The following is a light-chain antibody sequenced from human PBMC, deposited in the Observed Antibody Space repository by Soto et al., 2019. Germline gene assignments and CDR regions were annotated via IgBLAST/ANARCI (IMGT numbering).Light chain of an antibody. CDR2: AAT. J-gene: IGKJ4*01. CDR1: QGISSW. Sequence: DIQMTQSPSSVSASVGDRVTITCRASQGISSWLAWYQQKPEKAPNLLIYAATTLKSGVPSRFNGSGCRSGFTLTFSSLQPEDFATYYCQQTNSFPLTFGGGTKVEIK. CDR3: QQTNSFPLT. V-gene: IGKV1-12*01.